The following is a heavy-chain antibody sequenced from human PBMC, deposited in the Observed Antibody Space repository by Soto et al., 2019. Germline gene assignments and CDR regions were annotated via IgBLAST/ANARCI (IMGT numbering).Heavy chain of an antibody. D-gene: IGHD3-22*01. CDR2: FLYSGNT. J-gene: IGHJ4*02. V-gene: IGHV4-39*02. CDR3: VRDGGYDGSHYLDY. CDR1: GGSIRSSGHY. Sequence: SETLSLTCTVSGGSIRSSGHYWGWIRQAPGKGLEWIGSFLYSGNTYYNSSLKSRVTVVVDTSKNKFFLKLNSVTVADTAVYYCVRDGGYDGSHYLDYWGQGTLVTVSS.